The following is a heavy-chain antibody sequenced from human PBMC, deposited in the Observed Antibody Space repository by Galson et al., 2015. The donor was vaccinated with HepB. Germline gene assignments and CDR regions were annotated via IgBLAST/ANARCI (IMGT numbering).Heavy chain of an antibody. CDR1: GFTFSSYW. CDR2: IKQDGSEK. D-gene: IGHD3-10*01. Sequence: SLRLSCAASGFTFSSYWMSWVRQAPGKGLEWVANIKQDGSEKYYVDSVKGRFTISRDNAKNSLYLQMNSLRAEDTAVYYCARDSDDYYGSGIRRSVVVEGMDVWGQGTTVTVSS. J-gene: IGHJ6*02. CDR3: ARDSDDYYGSGIRRSVVVEGMDV. V-gene: IGHV3-7*03.